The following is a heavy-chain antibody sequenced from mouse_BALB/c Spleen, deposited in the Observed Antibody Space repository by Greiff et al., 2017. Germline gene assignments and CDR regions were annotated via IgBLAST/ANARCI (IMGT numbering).Heavy chain of an antibody. CDR2: IDPENGDT. Sequence: VQLQQSGAELVRSGASVKLSCTASGFNIKDYYMHWVKQRPEQGLEWIGWIDPENGDTEYAPKFQGKATMTADTSSNTAYLQLSSLTSEDTAVYYCNAWKGIIDYWGQGTTLTVSS. CDR1: GFNIKDYY. D-gene: IGHD5-2*01. V-gene: IGHV14-4*02. J-gene: IGHJ2*01. CDR3: NAWKGIIDY.